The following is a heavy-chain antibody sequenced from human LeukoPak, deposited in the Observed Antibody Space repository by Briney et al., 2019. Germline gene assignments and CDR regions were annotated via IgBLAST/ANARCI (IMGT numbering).Heavy chain of an antibody. CDR3: AKDLWGWSGMDV. Sequence: GGSLRLSCAASGFTFSSNAMCWVRQAPGKGLEWVSGFGGDGKTYYADSVKGRFTISRDNSKNMLYPQMNSLRDEDTALYYCAKDLWGWSGMDVWGQGTTVTVSS. CDR2: FGGDGKT. J-gene: IGHJ6*02. D-gene: IGHD6-19*01. CDR1: GFTFSSNA. V-gene: IGHV3-23*01.